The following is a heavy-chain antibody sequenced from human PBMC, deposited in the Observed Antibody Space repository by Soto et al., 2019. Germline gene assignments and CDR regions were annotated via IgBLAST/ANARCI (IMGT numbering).Heavy chain of an antibody. Sequence: QVQLQESGPGLVKPSQTLSLTCTVSGRSISSGGYYWSWIRQHPGKGLAWIGYIYYSGSTYYNPSPKIRVTISVDTANNQSSLKLSFVTAADTAVYYCARKATVTTCFDYWGQGTLVTVAS. CDR2: IYYSGST. D-gene: IGHD4-17*01. CDR3: ARKATVTTCFDY. J-gene: IGHJ4*02. CDR1: GRSISSGGYY. V-gene: IGHV4-31*03.